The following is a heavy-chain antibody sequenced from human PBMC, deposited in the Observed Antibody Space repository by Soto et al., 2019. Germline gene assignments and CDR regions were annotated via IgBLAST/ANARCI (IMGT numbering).Heavy chain of an antibody. D-gene: IGHD3-9*01. CDR2: INPSGGST. Sequence: ASLKGSCKASGYSLTSYYMHCGRKTPEQGLEWMGIINPSGGSTSYAQKFQGRVTMTRDTSTSTVYMELSSLRSEDTAVYYCARSAYYDILTGYYTPFDYWGQGTLVTVSS. CDR3: ARSAYYDILTGYYTPFDY. CDR1: GYSLTSYY. J-gene: IGHJ4*02. V-gene: IGHV1-46*01.